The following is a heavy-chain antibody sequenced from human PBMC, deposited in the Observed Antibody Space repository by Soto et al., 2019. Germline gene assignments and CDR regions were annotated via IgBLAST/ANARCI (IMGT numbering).Heavy chain of an antibody. CDR2: ISGDNGDT. V-gene: IGHV1-18*01. Sequence: QVQLVQSGAEVKKPGASVKVSCKASGYTFTNYGTSWVRQAPGQGLEYMGWISGDNGDTHYAQKCQVRVTMTTATSTNTPYMELMSLRPDATALYYCVMGPSLGYLQYCAQGIRVTVSA. CDR1: GYTFTNYG. CDR3: VMGPSLGYLQY. J-gene: IGHJ1*01.